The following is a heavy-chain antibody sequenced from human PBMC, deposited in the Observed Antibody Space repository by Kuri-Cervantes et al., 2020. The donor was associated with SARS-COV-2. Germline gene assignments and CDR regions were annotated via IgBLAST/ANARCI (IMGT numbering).Heavy chain of an antibody. V-gene: IGHV1-69*11. CDR2: IIPILGTA. Sequence: SVKVSCNASGGTFSSYAISWVRQAPGQGLEWMGRIIPILGTANYAQKFQGRVTITADESTSTAYMELSSLRSEDTAVYYCARLPSGWATTNFDYWGQGTLVTVSS. J-gene: IGHJ4*02. CDR1: GGTFSSYA. CDR3: ARLPSGWATTNFDY. D-gene: IGHD5-12*01.